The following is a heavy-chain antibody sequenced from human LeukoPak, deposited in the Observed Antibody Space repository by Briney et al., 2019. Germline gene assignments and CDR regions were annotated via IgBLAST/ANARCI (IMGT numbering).Heavy chain of an antibody. V-gene: IGHV3-23*01. CDR2: ISDNGGRT. Sequence: GGSLRLSCAASGFTFSSYAMSWVRQAPGKGLEWVSAISDNGGRTYYADSVKGRFTISRDNAKNSLYLQMSSLRAEDTAVYYCARAFSSSSPFDYWGQGTLVTVSS. D-gene: IGHD6-6*01. CDR1: GFTFSSYA. CDR3: ARAFSSSSPFDY. J-gene: IGHJ4*02.